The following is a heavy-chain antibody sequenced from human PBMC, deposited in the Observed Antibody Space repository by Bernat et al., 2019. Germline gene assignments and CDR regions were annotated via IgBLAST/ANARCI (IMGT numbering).Heavy chain of an antibody. CDR1: GFTFSSYG. Sequence: QVQLVESGGGVVQPGRSLRLSCAASGFTFSSYGMHWVRQAPGKGLEGVAVIWYEGRNKYYADSVKGRFTISRDNSKNTLYLQMNSLRAEDTAVYYCARDRTMVRGVIAYYYGMDVWGQGTTVTVSS. D-gene: IGHD3-10*01. CDR3: ARDRTMVRGVIAYYYGMDV. J-gene: IGHJ6*02. V-gene: IGHV3-33*01. CDR2: IWYEGRNK.